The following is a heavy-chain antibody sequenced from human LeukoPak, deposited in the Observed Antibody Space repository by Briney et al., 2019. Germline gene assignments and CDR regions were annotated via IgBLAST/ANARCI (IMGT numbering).Heavy chain of an antibody. V-gene: IGHV1-69*13. J-gene: IGHJ4*02. CDR2: IIPIFGTA. D-gene: IGHD2-15*01. CDR3: ASRECSSGSCYSGKFDY. CDR1: GGTFSSYA. Sequence: ASVKVSCKASGGTFSSYAISWVRQAPGQGLEWMGGIIPIFGTANYAQKFQGRVTITADESTSTAYMELSSLRSEDTAVYYCASRECSSGSCYSGKFDYWGQGTLVTVSS.